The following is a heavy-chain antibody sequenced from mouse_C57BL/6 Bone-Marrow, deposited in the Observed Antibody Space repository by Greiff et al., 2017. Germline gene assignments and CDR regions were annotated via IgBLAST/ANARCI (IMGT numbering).Heavy chain of an antibody. CDR3: ARPFITTVVARGNWYFDV. J-gene: IGHJ1*03. Sequence: QVQLQQPGAELVKPGASVKLSCKASGYTFTSYWMHWVKQRPGQGLEWIGMIHPNSGSTNYNEKFKSKATLTVDKSSSTAYMQLSSLTSEDPAVYYCARPFITTVVARGNWYFDVWGTGTTVTVSS. D-gene: IGHD1-1*01. V-gene: IGHV1-64*01. CDR2: IHPNSGST. CDR1: GYTFTSYW.